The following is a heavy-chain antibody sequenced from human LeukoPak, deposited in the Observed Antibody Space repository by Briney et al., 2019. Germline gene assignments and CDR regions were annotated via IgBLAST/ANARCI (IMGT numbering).Heavy chain of an antibody. V-gene: IGHV5-51*01. CDR1: GYSFTNYW. D-gene: IGHD4-11*01. Sequence: GESLKISCKGSGYSFTNYWIDWVRQVPGKGLEWMGIIYPGDSDTRYSPSFQGQVTISADKSISTAYLQWSSLKPSDTPMYYCARQDPNYRIDYWGQGTLVTVSS. CDR2: IYPGDSDT. J-gene: IGHJ4*02. CDR3: ARQDPNYRIDY.